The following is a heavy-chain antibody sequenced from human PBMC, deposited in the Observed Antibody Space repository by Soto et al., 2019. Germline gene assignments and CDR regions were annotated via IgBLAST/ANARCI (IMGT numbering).Heavy chain of an antibody. D-gene: IGHD2-2*02. J-gene: IGHJ6*02. CDR1: GGSISSGDYY. Sequence: SETLSLTCTVSGGSISSGDYYWSWIRQPPGKGLEWIGYIYYSGSTYYNPSLKSRVTISVDTSKNQFSLKLSSVTAADTAVYYCASGYCSSTSCYTGNYYYYYGMDVWGQRTTVTVSS. CDR2: IYYSGST. V-gene: IGHV4-30-4*01. CDR3: ASGYCSSTSCYTGNYYYYYGMDV.